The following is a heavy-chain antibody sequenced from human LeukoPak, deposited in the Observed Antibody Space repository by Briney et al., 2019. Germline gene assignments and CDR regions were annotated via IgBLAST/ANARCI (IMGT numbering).Heavy chain of an antibody. Sequence: PGGSLRLTCAASGFTFNNVGMSWVRQAPGKGPEWLSGISADGNSPYYADSMKGRFAISRDNSKNMVYLQMNSLRVEDKAVYYCARDSTRWLQFWGQGILVTVSS. D-gene: IGHD5-24*01. CDR1: GFTFNNVG. CDR2: ISADGNSP. V-gene: IGHV3-23*01. J-gene: IGHJ4*02. CDR3: ARDSTRWLQF.